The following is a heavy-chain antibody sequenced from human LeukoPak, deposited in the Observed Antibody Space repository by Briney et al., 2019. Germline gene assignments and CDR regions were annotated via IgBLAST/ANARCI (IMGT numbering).Heavy chain of an antibody. CDR2: IWYDGTKK. V-gene: IGHV3-33*01. J-gene: IGHJ6*02. D-gene: IGHD5-24*01. CDR3: ARDLMATITSSYFAMNV. Sequence: GRSLRLSCAASGFTFSSYGMHWVRQAPGKGLEWVAVIWYDGTKKYYAESVKGRFIISRDNAKNSLYLQMSTLRAEDTAVYYCARDLMATITSSYFAMNVWGQGTTVTVSS. CDR1: GFTFSSYG.